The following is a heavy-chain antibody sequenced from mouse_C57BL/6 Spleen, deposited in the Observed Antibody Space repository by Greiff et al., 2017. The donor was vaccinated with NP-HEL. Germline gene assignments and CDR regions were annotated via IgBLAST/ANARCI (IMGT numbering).Heavy chain of an antibody. V-gene: IGHV5-6*02. Sequence: EVKLMESGGDLVKPGGSLKLSCAASGFTFSSYGMSWVRQTPDKRLEWVATISSGGSYTYYPDSVKGRFTMSRDNAKNTLYLQMSSRKSEDTAMYYCARRDGSSHWYFDVWGTGTTVTVSS. CDR3: ARRDGSSHWYFDV. J-gene: IGHJ1*03. CDR2: ISSGGSYT. D-gene: IGHD1-1*01. CDR1: GFTFSSYG.